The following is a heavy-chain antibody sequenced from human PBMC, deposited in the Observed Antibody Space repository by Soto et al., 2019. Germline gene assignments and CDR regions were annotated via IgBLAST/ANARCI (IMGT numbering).Heavy chain of an antibody. D-gene: IGHD3-3*01. CDR1: GFTFSSYV. CDR3: AKVPYDFWSGYYPPLYFDY. Sequence: EVQLLESGGGLVQPGGSLRLSCAASGFTFSSYVMSWVRQAPGKGLEWVSGISGSGGSTYYADSVKGRFTISRDNSKNTLYLQMNSLRADDTAVYYCAKVPYDFWSGYYPPLYFDYWGQGTLVTVSS. V-gene: IGHV3-23*01. J-gene: IGHJ4*02. CDR2: ISGSGGST.